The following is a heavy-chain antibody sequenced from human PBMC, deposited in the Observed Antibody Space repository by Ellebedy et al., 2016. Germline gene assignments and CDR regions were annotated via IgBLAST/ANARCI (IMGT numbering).Heavy chain of an antibody. Sequence: GGSLRLSXAASGFTFSSYAMSWVRQAPGKGLEWVSAISGSGGSTYYADSVKGRFTISRDNSKNTLYLQMNSLRSEDTAVYYCARAFRGGNLNDAFDIWGQGTMVTVSS. CDR2: ISGSGGST. V-gene: IGHV3-23*01. CDR3: ARAFRGGNLNDAFDI. CDR1: GFTFSSYA. D-gene: IGHD4-23*01. J-gene: IGHJ3*02.